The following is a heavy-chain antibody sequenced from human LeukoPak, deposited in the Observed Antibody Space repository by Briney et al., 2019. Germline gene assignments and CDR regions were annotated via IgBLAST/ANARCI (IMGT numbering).Heavy chain of an antibody. J-gene: IGHJ2*01. D-gene: IGHD3-10*01. Sequence: SETLSLTCTVSGGSISSYYWSWIRQPPGKGLEWIGYIYYSGNTKYNPSLKSRVTISVDTSKNQFSLKLSSVTAADTAVYYCARVLWFGESAWYFDLWGRGTLVTVSS. CDR1: GGSISSYY. V-gene: IGHV4-59*08. CDR3: ARVLWFGESAWYFDL. CDR2: IYYSGNT.